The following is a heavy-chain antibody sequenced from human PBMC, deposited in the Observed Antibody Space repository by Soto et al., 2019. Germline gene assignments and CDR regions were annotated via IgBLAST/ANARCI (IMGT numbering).Heavy chain of an antibody. V-gene: IGHV1-18*01. J-gene: IGHJ4*02. CDR1: GYTFTSYG. D-gene: IGHD4-17*01. CDR2: ISAYNGNT. CDR3: ATRHDYGGTWDCFDY. Sequence: QVQLVQSGAEVKKPGASVKVSCKASGYTFTSYGISWVRQAPGQGLEWMGWISAYNGNTNYAQKLQGRVTMTTDTSTSKAYLELSSLRSDDTAVYYCATRHDYGGTWDCFDYWGQGTLVTVSS.